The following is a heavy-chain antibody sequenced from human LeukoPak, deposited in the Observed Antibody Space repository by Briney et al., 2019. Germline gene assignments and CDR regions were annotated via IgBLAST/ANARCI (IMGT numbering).Heavy chain of an antibody. CDR1: GYSFTTYW. J-gene: IGHJ4*02. Sequence: GESLKISFKGSGYSFTTYWIGWVRQMPGKGLEWMGIIYPGDSKTRYSPSFQGQVTISADKSISTAYLQWSSLKASDTAIYYCVRSRGYSYGYSYYFDYWGQGTLVTVSS. CDR3: VRSRGYSYGYSYYFDY. CDR2: IYPGDSKT. D-gene: IGHD5-18*01. V-gene: IGHV5-51*01.